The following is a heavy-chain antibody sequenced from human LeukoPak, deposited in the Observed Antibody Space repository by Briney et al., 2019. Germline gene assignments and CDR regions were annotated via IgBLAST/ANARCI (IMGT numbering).Heavy chain of an antibody. V-gene: IGHV3-74*01. CDR2: INTDGTTT. CDR3: ARTAYPSYYGYDY. D-gene: IGHD3-10*01. Sequence: GGSLRLSCAASGXTFSSYWLHWVRQAPGRGQVWVSRINTDGTTTTYADSVKGRFTISRNNAEKSVYLQMNSLGVEDTAVYYCARTAYPSYYGYDYWGQGALVTVSS. CDR1: GXTFSSYW. J-gene: IGHJ4*02.